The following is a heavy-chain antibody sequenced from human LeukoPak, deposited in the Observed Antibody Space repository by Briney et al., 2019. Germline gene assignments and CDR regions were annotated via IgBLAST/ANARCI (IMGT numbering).Heavy chain of an antibody. CDR1: GYTFTIYY. CDR2: INPSGTST. Sequence: ASVKVSCKASGYTFTIYYTHWVRQAPGQGLEWMGIINPSGTSTSYPQNFQGRVTMTRDTSTSTVYMELSSLTSDDTAVYYCVRGDSDTSGYYYFLDYWGQGTLVTVSS. J-gene: IGHJ4*02. CDR3: VRGDSDTSGYYYFLDY. V-gene: IGHV1-46*01. D-gene: IGHD3-22*01.